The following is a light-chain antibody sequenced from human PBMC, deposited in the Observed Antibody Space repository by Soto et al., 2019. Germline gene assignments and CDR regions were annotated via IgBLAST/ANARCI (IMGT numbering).Light chain of an antibody. CDR3: QQYGGSPRT. Sequence: EVVLTQSPGTLSLSPGEGAPLSCRARQSVSNRYLAWSKQKPGQAPRLLIYGASSRATGIPDRFSGSGSGTDFTLTISRLEPEDFAVYYCQQYGGSPRTFGQGTKVDI. V-gene: IGKV3-20*01. CDR2: GAS. CDR1: QSVSNRY. J-gene: IGKJ1*01.